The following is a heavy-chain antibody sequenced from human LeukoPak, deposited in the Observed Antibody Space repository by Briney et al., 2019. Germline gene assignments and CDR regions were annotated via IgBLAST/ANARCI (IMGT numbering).Heavy chain of an antibody. V-gene: IGHV1-46*01. Sequence: ASVKVSCKASGYTFTSYYMHWVRQAPGQGLEWMGIIDPSGGSTRYPQKFQGRVTMTRDTSTSTVYMELSSLRSEDTAVYYCAREVGLGYCSGGSCYSGFDYWGQGTLVTVSS. J-gene: IGHJ4*02. CDR3: AREVGLGYCSGGSCYSGFDY. CDR2: IDPSGGST. CDR1: GYTFTSYY. D-gene: IGHD2-15*01.